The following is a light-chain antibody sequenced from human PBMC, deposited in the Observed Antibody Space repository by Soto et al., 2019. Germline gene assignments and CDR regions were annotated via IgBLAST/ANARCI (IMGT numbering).Light chain of an antibody. J-gene: IGKJ1*01. V-gene: IGKV3-20*01. CDR1: QSISSTS. Sequence: EIVLTQSPGTLSLSPGERATLSCRASQSISSTSVAWYQQKPGQAPRLLIYGTSSRATGIPDRFSGTGSGTDFTLTISRLEPEDLGVYYCQQYVNSRAFGQGTKVEIK. CDR3: QQYVNSRA. CDR2: GTS.